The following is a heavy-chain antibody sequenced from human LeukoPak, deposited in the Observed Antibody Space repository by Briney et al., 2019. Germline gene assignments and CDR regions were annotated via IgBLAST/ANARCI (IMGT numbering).Heavy chain of an antibody. CDR2: IYYSGST. Sequence: SETLSLTCTVSGGSISSGDYYWSWIRQPPGKGLEWIGYIYYSGSTYYNPSLKSRVTISVDTSKNQFSLKLSSVTAADTAVYYCAREGRGAAEVDYWGQGTLVTVSS. CDR3: AREGRGAAEVDY. CDR1: GGSISSGDYY. V-gene: IGHV4-30-4*01. J-gene: IGHJ4*02. D-gene: IGHD6-13*01.